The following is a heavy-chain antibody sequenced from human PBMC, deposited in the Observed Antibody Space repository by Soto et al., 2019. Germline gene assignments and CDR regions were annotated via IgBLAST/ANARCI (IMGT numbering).Heavy chain of an antibody. Sequence: GGSLRLSCAASGFTFSSYGMHWVRQAPGKGLEWVAVISFDGSNKYYTDSVKGRFTISRDNSKNTLYLQMNSLRAEDTAVYYCAKPGDRSGYYSSGGFDCWGQGTQVTVSS. J-gene: IGHJ4*02. CDR2: ISFDGSNK. CDR1: GFTFSSYG. D-gene: IGHD3-22*01. V-gene: IGHV3-30*18. CDR3: AKPGDRSGYYSSGGFDC.